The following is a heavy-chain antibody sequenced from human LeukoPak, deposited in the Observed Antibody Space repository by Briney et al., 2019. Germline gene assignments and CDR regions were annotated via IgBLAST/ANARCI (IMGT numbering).Heavy chain of an antibody. V-gene: IGHV3-23*01. CDR2: ISNSGDST. CDR1: GFTFSTYA. J-gene: IGHJ4*02. CDR3: VKDRCDRATCPEV. Sequence: GGSLRLSCAASGFTFSTYAMSWVRQAPGEGLEWVSGISNSGDSTDYPDSVKGRFTISRDNSKNTLHLQMSSLRAEDTALYYCVKDRCDRATCPEVWGQGTLVTVYS. D-gene: IGHD2-21*01.